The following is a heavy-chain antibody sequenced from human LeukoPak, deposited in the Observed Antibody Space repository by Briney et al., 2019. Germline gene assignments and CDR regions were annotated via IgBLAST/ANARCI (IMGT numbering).Heavy chain of an antibody. D-gene: IGHD2-21*02. Sequence: SETLSLTCTVSGGSISSSSYYWGWIRQPPGKGLEWIGSIYYSGSTYYNPSLKSRVTISVDTSKNQFSLKLSSVTAADTAVYYCALACCGGDCYWPNYFDYWGQGTLVTVSS. CDR2: IYYSGST. CDR1: GGSISSSSYY. J-gene: IGHJ4*02. CDR3: ALACCGGDCYWPNYFDY. V-gene: IGHV4-39*01.